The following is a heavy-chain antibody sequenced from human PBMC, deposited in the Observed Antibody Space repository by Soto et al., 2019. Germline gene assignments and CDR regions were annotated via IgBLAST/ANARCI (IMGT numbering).Heavy chain of an antibody. J-gene: IGHJ4*02. V-gene: IGHV1-46*01. CDR2: NNPNGGST. D-gene: IGHD6-19*01. CDR1: GYTFTNYH. Sequence: QVQVVQSGAEVKKPGASVKVSCKTSGYTFTNYHVHWVRQAPGQGLEWMGANNPNGGSTTYAQHLRCRVTMTSVSSTSTVYMEMGSLRSDDSAVYYCALPKNTLGWYNFWGQGTLVTVS. CDR3: ALPKNTLGWYNF.